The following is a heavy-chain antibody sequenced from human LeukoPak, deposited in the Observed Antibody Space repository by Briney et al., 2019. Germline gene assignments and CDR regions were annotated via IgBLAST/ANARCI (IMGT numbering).Heavy chain of an antibody. V-gene: IGHV3-7*01. CDR2: VKEDGSAE. J-gene: IGHJ4*02. CDR1: GFTFSTSW. Sequence: GGSLRLSCAASGFTFSTSWMSWVRQAPEKGLEWVGCVKEDGSAEYYVDSVKGRFTISRDNARNSLYLQMHSLRVDDTGVYYCARDVGPNTNDYWGQGTLVTVSS. D-gene: IGHD1-26*01. CDR3: ARDVGPNTNDY.